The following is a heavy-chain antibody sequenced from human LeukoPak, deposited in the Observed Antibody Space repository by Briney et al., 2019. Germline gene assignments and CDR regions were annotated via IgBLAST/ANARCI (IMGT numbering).Heavy chain of an antibody. CDR1: GFTFSSYG. V-gene: IGHV3-33*01. CDR2: TWYDENIK. J-gene: IGHJ4*02. CDR3: ARDPGPDYFDY. Sequence: GGSLRLSCVASGFTFSSYGMHWVRQAPGKGLEWVAVTWYDENIKYYADSVKGRFTISRDNSENTLYLQMNNLKVEDTAVYYCARDPGPDYFDYWGQGTLVSVSS.